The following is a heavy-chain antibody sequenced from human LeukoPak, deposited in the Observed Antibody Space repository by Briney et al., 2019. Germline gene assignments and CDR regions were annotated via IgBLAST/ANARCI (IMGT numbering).Heavy chain of an antibody. J-gene: IGHJ4*02. D-gene: IGHD5-18*01. Sequence: ASVKVSCKASGYTFTSYYMHRVRQAPGQGLEWMGIINPSGGSTSYAQKFQGRVTMTRDTSTSTVYMELSSLRSEDTAVYYCARVGSAMVLDYWGQGTLVTVSS. V-gene: IGHV1-46*01. CDR3: ARVGSAMVLDY. CDR2: INPSGGST. CDR1: GYTFTSYY.